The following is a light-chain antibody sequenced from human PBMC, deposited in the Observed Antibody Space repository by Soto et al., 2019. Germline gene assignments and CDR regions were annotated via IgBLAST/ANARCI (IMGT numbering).Light chain of an antibody. V-gene: IGLV1-44*01. CDR3: AAWDDTLGAYV. J-gene: IGLJ1*01. Sequence: VLAQPPSASATPGQRGTISCSGSNSNLGTNTVNWYQQLPGTAPRLLIYTNNQRPSGVPQRFSGSKTGTSASLAIGGLQSEDGADYYCAAWDDTLGAYVFRPGTMVTVL. CDR1: NSNLGTNT. CDR2: TNN.